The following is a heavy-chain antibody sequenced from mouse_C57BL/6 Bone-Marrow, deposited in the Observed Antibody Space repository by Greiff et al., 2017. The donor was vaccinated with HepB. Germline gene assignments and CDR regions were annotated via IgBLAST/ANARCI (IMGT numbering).Heavy chain of an antibody. V-gene: IGHV3-6*01. Sequence: VQLQQSGPGLVKPSQSLSLTCSVTGYSITSGYYWNWIRQFPGNKLEWMGYISYDGSNNYNPSLKNRISITRDTSKNQFFLKLNSVTTEDTATYYCAKLLRYFDVWGTGTTVTVSS. CDR3: AKLLRYFDV. J-gene: IGHJ1*03. CDR2: ISYDGSN. D-gene: IGHD1-1*01. CDR1: GYSITSGYY.